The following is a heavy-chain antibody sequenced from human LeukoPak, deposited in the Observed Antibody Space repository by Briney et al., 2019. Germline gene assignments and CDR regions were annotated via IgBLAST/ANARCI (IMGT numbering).Heavy chain of an antibody. CDR1: GYTFTSYG. CDR2: ISAYNGNT. V-gene: IGHV1-18*01. J-gene: IGHJ3*02. Sequence: ASVKVSCKASGYTFTSYGIRWVRQAPGQGLEWMGWISAYNGNTNYAQKPQSRVTMTTETSTSTAYMELRSLRSDDKAVYYCARAGYYDSSGYYRLTDAFDIWGQGTMVTVSS. CDR3: ARAGYYDSSGYYRLTDAFDI. D-gene: IGHD3-22*01.